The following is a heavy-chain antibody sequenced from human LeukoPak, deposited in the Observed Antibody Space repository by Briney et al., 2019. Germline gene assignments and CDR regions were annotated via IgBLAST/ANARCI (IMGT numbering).Heavy chain of an antibody. D-gene: IGHD6-19*01. Sequence: GGSLRLSCAASGFTFSTNSMNWVRQAPGKGLEWVSFISGSTSYIYYADSVKGRFTISRDNAKNSLYLQMNSLRAEDTAVYFCARADVSSGWHIDYWGQGTSVTVSS. CDR2: ISGSTSYI. V-gene: IGHV3-21*01. CDR3: ARADVSSGWHIDY. CDR1: GFTFSTNS. J-gene: IGHJ4*02.